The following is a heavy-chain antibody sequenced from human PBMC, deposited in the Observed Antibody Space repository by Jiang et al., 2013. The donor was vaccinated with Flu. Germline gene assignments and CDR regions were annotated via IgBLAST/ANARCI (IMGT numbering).Heavy chain of an antibody. J-gene: IGHJ4*02. CDR3: AKERYSGSLSTGYFDY. CDR2: ISGSGGST. CDR1: GFTFSSYA. D-gene: IGHD1-26*01. Sequence: VQLVESGGGLVQPGGSLRLSCAASGFTFSSYAMSWVRQAPGKGLEWVSAISGSGGSTYYADSVKGRFTISRDNSKNTLYLQMNSLRAEDTAVYYCAKERYSGSLSTGYFDYWGQGTLVTVSS. V-gene: IGHV3-23*04.